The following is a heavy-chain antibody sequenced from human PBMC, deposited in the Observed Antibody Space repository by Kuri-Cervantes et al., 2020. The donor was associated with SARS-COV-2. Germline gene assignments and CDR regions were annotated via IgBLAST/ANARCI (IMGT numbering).Heavy chain of an antibody. CDR3: ARESVVDGAFDI. D-gene: IGHD2-15*01. Sequence: GGSLRLSCAASGFTFSSYSMNWVRQAPGKGLEWVSSISSSSSYIYYADSVKGRFTISRDNAKNSLYLQMNSLRAEDTAVYYCARESVVDGAFDIWGQGTMVTVSS. J-gene: IGHJ3*02. CDR2: ISSSSSYI. CDR1: GFTFSSYS. V-gene: IGHV3-21*01.